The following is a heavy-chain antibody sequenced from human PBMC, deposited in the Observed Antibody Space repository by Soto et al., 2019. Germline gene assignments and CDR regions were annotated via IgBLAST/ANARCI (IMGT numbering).Heavy chain of an antibody. J-gene: IGHJ6*02. CDR2: INSDGSST. Sequence: EVQLVESGGGLVQPGGSLRLSCAASGFTFSSYWMHWVRQAPGKGLVWVSRINSDGSSTSYADSVKGRFTISRDNAKKTLYLQMNSLRAEDTAVYYCARDQQTTVTTPNYYYYCMDVWGQGTTVTVSS. CDR3: ARDQQTTVTTPNYYYYCMDV. CDR1: GFTFSSYW. V-gene: IGHV3-74*01. D-gene: IGHD4-17*01.